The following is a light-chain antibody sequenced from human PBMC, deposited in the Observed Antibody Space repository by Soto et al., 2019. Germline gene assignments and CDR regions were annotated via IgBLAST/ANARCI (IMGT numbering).Light chain of an antibody. CDR2: DAS. V-gene: IGKV1-33*01. CDR1: QDIRSY. CDR3: QQYDNLPPA. J-gene: IGKJ5*01. Sequence: DIQMTQSPSSLSASVGDRVTITCRASQDIRSYLNWYQSKPGKAPKLLIYDASNLETGVPSRFSGSGSGTDFTFTISSLQPADIATFYCQQYDNLPPALGQGTRLEIK.